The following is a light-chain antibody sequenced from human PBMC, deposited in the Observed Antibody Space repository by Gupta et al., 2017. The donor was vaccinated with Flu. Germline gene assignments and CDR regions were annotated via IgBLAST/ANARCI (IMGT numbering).Light chain of an antibody. Sequence: QPVLTQPPSSSASPGESARLTCTLPSDINVGSYNIYWYQQKPGSPPRYLLYYYSDSHKGQGSGVHSRFAGYKDASANKGISXIXGLQSEXDSYDSCEIWQSNAGVFGGGTKLTVL. J-gene: IGLJ3*02. CDR3: EIWQSNAGV. V-gene: IGLV5-37*01. CDR2: YYSDSHK. CDR1: SDINVGSYN.